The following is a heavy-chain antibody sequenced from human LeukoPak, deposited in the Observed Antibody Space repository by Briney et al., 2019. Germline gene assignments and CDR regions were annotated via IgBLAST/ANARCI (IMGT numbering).Heavy chain of an antibody. V-gene: IGHV3-7*01. J-gene: IGHJ4*02. Sequence: GGSLRLSCAASGFTFSTYWMSWVRQAPGKGLEWVANITQGGSDKYYVDSVKGRFTISRDNAKNSLYLQMNSLRAEDTAVYYCARPRYCRSGNCYSDYWGLGALVTVSS. CDR2: ITQGGSDK. D-gene: IGHD2-15*01. CDR3: ARPRYCRSGNCYSDY. CDR1: GFTFSTYW.